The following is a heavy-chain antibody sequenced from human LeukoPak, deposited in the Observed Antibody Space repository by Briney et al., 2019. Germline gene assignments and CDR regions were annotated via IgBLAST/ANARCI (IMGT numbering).Heavy chain of an antibody. CDR2: ISYDGSNK. V-gene: IGHV3-30*04. CDR3: ARSPHILTGENFDY. Sequence: GGSLRLSCAASGFTFSSYAMHWVRQAPGKGLEWVAVISYDGSNKYYADSVKGRFTISRDNSKNTLYLQMNSLRSADTAVYYCARSPHILTGENFDYWGQGTLLTVPS. CDR1: GFTFSSYA. J-gene: IGHJ4*02. D-gene: IGHD3-9*01.